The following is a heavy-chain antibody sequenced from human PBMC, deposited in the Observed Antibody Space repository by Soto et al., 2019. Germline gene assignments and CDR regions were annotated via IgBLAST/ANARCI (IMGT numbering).Heavy chain of an antibody. V-gene: IGHV3-23*01. CDR3: AKMGTIDYYYFMEV. CDR2: ISGSGGST. CDR1: GVTFSSYA. Sequence: PAGCLRLSCAASGVTFSSYAMSWVLQTPGKGLEWVSAISGSGGSTYYADSVKGRFTISRDNSKNTLYLQMNSLRAEDTAVYFCAKMGTIDYYYFMEVWGKGSTDIVTS. J-gene: IGHJ6*03.